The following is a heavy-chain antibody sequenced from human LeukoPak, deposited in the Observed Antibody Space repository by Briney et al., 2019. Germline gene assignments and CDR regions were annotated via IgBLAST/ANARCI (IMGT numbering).Heavy chain of an antibody. CDR2: MNPKSNNR. V-gene: IGHV1-8*03. Sequence: GASVKVSCKASGYTFTNYDVNWVRQATGQGLEWMGWMNPKSNNRGYAQKFQGRVTITRNTSISTAYMELSSLRSEDTAVYYCARGFRENLYSDWFDPWGQGTLVTVSS. D-gene: IGHD3-16*01. CDR3: ARGFRENLYSDWFDP. J-gene: IGHJ5*02. CDR1: GYTFTNYD.